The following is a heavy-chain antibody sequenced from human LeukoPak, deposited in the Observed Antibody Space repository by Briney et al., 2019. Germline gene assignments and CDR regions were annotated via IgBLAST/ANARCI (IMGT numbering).Heavy chain of an antibody. V-gene: IGHV1-2*02. J-gene: IGHJ5*02. CDR1: GYTFTGYY. Sequence: ASVKVSCKASGYTFTGYYMHWVRQAPGQGLEWMGWINPNSGGTNYAQKFQGRVTMTRDTSISTAYMELSSLRSEDTAVYYCAREPLAAAGPYPWGQGTLVTVSS. CDR2: INPNSGGT. D-gene: IGHD6-13*01. CDR3: AREPLAAAGPYP.